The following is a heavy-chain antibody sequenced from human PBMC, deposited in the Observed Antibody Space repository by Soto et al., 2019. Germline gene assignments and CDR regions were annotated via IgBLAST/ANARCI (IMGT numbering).Heavy chain of an antibody. J-gene: IGHJ6*02. CDR1: GGSISSGGHY. D-gene: IGHD2-21*02. V-gene: IGHV4-31*03. CDR2: IYSSGST. CDR3: ARDRRLYCGGHRCQVDGMDV. Sequence: QVQLQESGPGLVKPSQTLSLTCTVSGGSISSGGHYWNWIRQHPGKGLEWIGYIYSSGSTYYHTSLMCRVTISVDTSKNQFFLKLTSVAAAETDVYYCARDRRLYCGGHRCQVDGMDVWGQGTTVTFSS.